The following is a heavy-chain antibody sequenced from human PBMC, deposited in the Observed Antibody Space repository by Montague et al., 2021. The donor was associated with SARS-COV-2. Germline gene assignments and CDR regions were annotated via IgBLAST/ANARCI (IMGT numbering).Heavy chain of an antibody. CDR3: ARGVVVAPPVGDY. J-gene: IGHJ4*02. CDR2: IYPSGGT. Sequence: SETLSLTCTVYGESTSGYYWNWIRQPAGKGLEWIGRIYPSGGTNSNPSLKSRVTMSVDTSKNEFSLKLSSVTAADTAVYYCARGVVVAPPVGDYWGRGTLVTVSS. D-gene: IGHD2-15*01. V-gene: IGHV4-4*07. CDR1: GESTSGYY.